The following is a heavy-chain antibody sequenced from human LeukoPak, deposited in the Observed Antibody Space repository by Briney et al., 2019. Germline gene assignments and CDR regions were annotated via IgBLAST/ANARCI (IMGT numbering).Heavy chain of an antibody. CDR1: GGSISRGDYY. CDR2: IYYSGST. Sequence: PSQTLSLTCTVSGGSISRGDYYWSWIRQPPGKGLEWIGYIYYSGSTYYNPSLKSRVTMSVDTSKNQFSLKLSSVTAADTAVYYCASQGIAVPGRDYWGQGTLVTVSS. V-gene: IGHV4-30-4*08. J-gene: IGHJ4*02. D-gene: IGHD6-19*01. CDR3: ASQGIAVPGRDY.